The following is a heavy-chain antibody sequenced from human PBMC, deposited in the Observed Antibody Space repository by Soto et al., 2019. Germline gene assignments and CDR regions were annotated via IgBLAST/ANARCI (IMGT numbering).Heavy chain of an antibody. CDR2: ISNSGEDT. V-gene: IGHV3-11*06. CDR1: GFSFSDYY. D-gene: IGHD3-10*01. J-gene: IGHJ3*02. Sequence: QVRLVESGGGLVKPGGSVRLSCAASGFSFSDYYMTWIRQAPGKGLEWVSRISNSGEDTNYADSVQGRFTISRDNGENSLYLQMTGLRAEDTAVYYCTRHLRARGIVNDVFDIWGQGTMVTVSS. CDR3: TRHLRARGIVNDVFDI.